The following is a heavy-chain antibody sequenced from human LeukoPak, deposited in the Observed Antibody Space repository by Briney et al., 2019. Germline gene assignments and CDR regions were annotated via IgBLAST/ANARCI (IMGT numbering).Heavy chain of an antibody. CDR1: GFTFSSYA. J-gene: IGHJ5*02. Sequence: GGSLRLSCAASGFTFSSYAMSWVRQAPGKGLEWVSAISGSGGSTYYADSVKGRFTISRANSKNMLYLQMNSLRAEDTAVYYCARMTTVTSSWFDPWGQGTLVTVSS. V-gene: IGHV3-23*01. D-gene: IGHD4-17*01. CDR3: ARMTTVTSSWFDP. CDR2: ISGSGGST.